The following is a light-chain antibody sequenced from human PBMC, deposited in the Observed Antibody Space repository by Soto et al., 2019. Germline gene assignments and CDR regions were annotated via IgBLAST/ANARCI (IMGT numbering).Light chain of an antibody. Sequence: DIQMTQSPSTLSASVGDRVTITCRASQSISSWLAWYQQKPGKAPKLLIYDASSLETGFPSRFSGSGSGTDCTLTISSLQPDDFATYYCQQYNSYSSTFGQGTKMEIK. V-gene: IGKV1-5*01. CDR1: QSISSW. CDR3: QQYNSYSST. CDR2: DAS. J-gene: IGKJ2*02.